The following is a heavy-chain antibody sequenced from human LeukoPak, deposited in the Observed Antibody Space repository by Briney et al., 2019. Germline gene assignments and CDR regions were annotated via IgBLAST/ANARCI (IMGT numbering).Heavy chain of an antibody. D-gene: IGHD5-18*01. V-gene: IGHV1-69*05. J-gene: IGHJ6*03. CDR3: AIENTAMLGVDYYYYMDV. CDR2: IIPIFGTA. Sequence: SVKVSCKASGGTFSSYAISWVRQAPGQGLEWMGGIIPIFGTANYVQKFQGRVTITTDESTSTAYMELNSLRSEDTAIYYCAIENTAMLGVDYYYYMDVWGKGTTVTVSS. CDR1: GGTFSSYA.